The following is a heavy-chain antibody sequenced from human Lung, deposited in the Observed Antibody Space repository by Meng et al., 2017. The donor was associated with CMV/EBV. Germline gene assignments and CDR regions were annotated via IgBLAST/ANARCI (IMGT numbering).Heavy chain of an antibody. J-gene: IGHJ5*02. CDR2: IHSSGST. V-gene: IGHV4-31*03. Sequence: VALRDAGPRRVKPSQTLSLTCTVSGGSISSGGYYWSWIRQHPGKGLEWIGYIHSSGSTYYNPSLRSRLTISVDTSKNQFSLKLSSVTAADTAVYYCARASYGSGSPLGESWFDPWGQGTLVTVSS. CDR1: GGSISSGGYY. D-gene: IGHD3-10*01. CDR3: ARASYGSGSPLGESWFDP.